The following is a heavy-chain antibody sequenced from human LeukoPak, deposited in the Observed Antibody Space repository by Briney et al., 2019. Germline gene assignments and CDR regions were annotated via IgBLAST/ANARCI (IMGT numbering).Heavy chain of an antibody. J-gene: IGHJ4*02. CDR1: GFTFSSHW. CDR3: ARARLYYYDSSGYYLEGFDY. D-gene: IGHD3-22*01. V-gene: IGHV3-74*01. CDR2: INSDGSST. Sequence: GGSLRLSCAASGFTFSSHWMHWVRQAPGKGLVWVSRINSDGSSTSYADSVKGRFTISRDNAKNTLYLQMNSLRAEDTAVYYCARARLYYYDSSGYYLEGFDYWGQGTLVTVSS.